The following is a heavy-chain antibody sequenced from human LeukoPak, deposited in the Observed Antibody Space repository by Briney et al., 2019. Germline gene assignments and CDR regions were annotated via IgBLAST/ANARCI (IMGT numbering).Heavy chain of an antibody. CDR1: GFTFSSYW. J-gene: IGHJ4*02. CDR3: ARDATLGRPYYFDY. D-gene: IGHD1-26*01. Sequence: GGSLRLSCAAFGFTFSSYWMSWVRQAPGKGLEWVANIKQDGSEKYYVDSVKGRFTISRDNAKNSLYLQMNSLRAEDTAVYYCARDATLGRPYYFDYWGQGTLVTVSS. CDR2: IKQDGSEK. V-gene: IGHV3-7*01.